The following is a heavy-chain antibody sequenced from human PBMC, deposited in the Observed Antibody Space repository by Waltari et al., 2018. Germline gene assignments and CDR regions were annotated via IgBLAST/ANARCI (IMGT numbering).Heavy chain of an antibody. D-gene: IGHD1-26*01. Sequence: VQLQESGSALVKPSETLSLTCAFSCYSISSGYYCGWIRQRPGKGLEWVAKRRQDGSEKYYGESVRGRFTISRDNAKNSLYLQMNSLRAEDTAMYYCARDWDGPWGQGTLVTVSS. CDR2: RRQDGSEK. CDR3: ARDWDGP. CDR1: CYSISSGYY. V-gene: IGHV3-7*03. J-gene: IGHJ5*02.